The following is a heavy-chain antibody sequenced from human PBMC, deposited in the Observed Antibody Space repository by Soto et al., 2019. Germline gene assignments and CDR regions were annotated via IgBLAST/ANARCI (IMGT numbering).Heavy chain of an antibody. CDR3: ARRSPGTPHIVGATRPYYYYGMDV. J-gene: IGHJ6*02. V-gene: IGHV5-51*01. CDR2: IYPGDSDT. Sequence: GESLKISCKGSGYSFTSYWIGWVRQMPGKGLEWMGIIYPGDSDTRYSPSFQGQVTISADKSISTAYLQWSSLKASDTAMYYCARRSPGTPHIVGATRPYYYYGMDVWGQGTTVTVSS. D-gene: IGHD1-26*01. CDR1: GYSFTSYW.